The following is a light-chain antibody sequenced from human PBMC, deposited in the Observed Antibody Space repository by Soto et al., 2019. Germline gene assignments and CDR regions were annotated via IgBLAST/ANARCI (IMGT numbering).Light chain of an antibody. Sequence: DIQMTQSHSTLSASVGDRVTITCRASQSISGWLAWYQQKPGKAPKLLIYKASSLESGVPSRFSGSGSGTEFTLTISSLQPEDFATYFCQQSYSRPRTFGQGTKVDIK. CDR2: KAS. J-gene: IGKJ1*01. CDR3: QQSYSRPRT. V-gene: IGKV1-5*03. CDR1: QSISGW.